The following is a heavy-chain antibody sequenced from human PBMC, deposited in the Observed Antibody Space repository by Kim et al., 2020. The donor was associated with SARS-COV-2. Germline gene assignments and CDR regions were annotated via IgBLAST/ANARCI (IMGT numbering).Heavy chain of an antibody. J-gene: IGHJ4*02. D-gene: IGHD5-18*01. CDR1: GYTFTSYA. CDR3: ARDRTLAGYSYGTYDY. CDR2: INAGNGNT. V-gene: IGHV1-3*01. Sequence: ASVKVSCKASGYTFTSYAMHWVRQAPGQRLEWMGWINAGNGNTKYSQKFQGRVTITRDTSASTAYMELSSLRSEDTAVYYCARDRTLAGYSYGTYDYWGQGTLVTVSS.